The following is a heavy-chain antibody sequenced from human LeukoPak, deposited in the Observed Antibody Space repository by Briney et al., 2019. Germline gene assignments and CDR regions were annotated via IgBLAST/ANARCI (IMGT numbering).Heavy chain of an antibody. Sequence: SETLSLTCTVSGGSISGYYWSWIRQSPGKGLEWIGYIYYSGSTNYNPSLKSRVTISVDTSKNQFSLKLSSVTAADTAVYYCARGPFSSNYLDYWGQGTLVTVSS. CDR2: IYYSGST. CDR3: ARGPFSSNYLDY. CDR1: GGSISGYY. J-gene: IGHJ4*02. D-gene: IGHD6-19*01. V-gene: IGHV4-59*12.